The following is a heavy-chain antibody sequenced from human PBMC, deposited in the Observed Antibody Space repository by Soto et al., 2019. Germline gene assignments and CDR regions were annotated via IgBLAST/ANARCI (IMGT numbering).Heavy chain of an antibody. CDR2: IYYSGST. V-gene: IGHV4-39*01. CDR1: GGSISSSSYY. Sequence: QLQLQESGPGLVKPSETLSLTCTVSGGSISSSSYYWGWIRQPPGKGLEWIGSIYYSGSTYYNPSRKSRVPISVDTSKNQFSLKLSSVTAADTAVYYCARLSPATTVTATDYDYWGQGTLVTVSS. J-gene: IGHJ4*02. D-gene: IGHD4-17*01. CDR3: ARLSPATTVTATDYDY.